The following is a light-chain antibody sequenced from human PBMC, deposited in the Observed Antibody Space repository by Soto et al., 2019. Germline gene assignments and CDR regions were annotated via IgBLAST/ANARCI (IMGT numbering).Light chain of an antibody. V-gene: IGKV1-39*01. Sequence: DIQMTQSGSSVDSCVGRRVTITCRASQSIRSYLNWYQQKLGKAPKLLIYAASSLQSGVPSRFSGSVSGTDFTLTISSLQPEDFATYYCQQSYNNPWTFGQGTKVDIK. CDR3: QQSYNNPWT. CDR2: AAS. CDR1: QSIRSY. J-gene: IGKJ1*01.